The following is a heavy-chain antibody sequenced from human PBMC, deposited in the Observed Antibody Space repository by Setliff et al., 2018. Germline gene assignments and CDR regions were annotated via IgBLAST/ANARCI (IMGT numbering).Heavy chain of an antibody. J-gene: IGHJ3*02. V-gene: IGHV4-39*07. CDR2: IYYDGRT. CDR3: ARVYGENDLPDI. D-gene: IGHD4-17*01. Sequence: SETLSLTCTVSGGSITSHSYYWAWIRQPPGKGLEWAGSIYYDGRTFSHPSLRSRVTVSIDTSKNQFSLKLTSVTAADTAMYYCARVYGENDLPDIWGQGTMVTVSS. CDR1: GGSITSHSYY.